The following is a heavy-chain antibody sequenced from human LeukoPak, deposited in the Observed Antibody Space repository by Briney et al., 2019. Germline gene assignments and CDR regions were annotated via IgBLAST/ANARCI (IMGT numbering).Heavy chain of an antibody. CDR2: IIPILGIA. J-gene: IGHJ4*02. CDR3: ASPYDSSGYPFLFDY. CDR1: GGTFSSYA. Sequence: SVKVSCKASGGTFSSYAISWVRQAPGQGLEWMGRIIPILGIANYAQKFQGRVTITADKSTSTAYMELSSLRSEDTAVYYCASPYDSSGYPFLFDYWGQGTLVTVSS. D-gene: IGHD3-22*01. V-gene: IGHV1-69*04.